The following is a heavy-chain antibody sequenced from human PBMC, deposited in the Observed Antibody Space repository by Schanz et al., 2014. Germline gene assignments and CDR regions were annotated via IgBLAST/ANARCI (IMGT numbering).Heavy chain of an antibody. Sequence: QVQLVESGGGVVQPGRSLRLSCAASGFTFSNYAIHWVRQAPGKGLEWVALISYDGSNKYYADSVKGRFTISRDNSKNTLYLQMSSLRAEDTAVYYCARGTPFLCDYWGQGTLVTVSS. CDR1: GFTFSNYA. CDR2: ISYDGSNK. CDR3: ARGTPFLCDY. D-gene: IGHD3-16*01. V-gene: IGHV3-30*04. J-gene: IGHJ4*02.